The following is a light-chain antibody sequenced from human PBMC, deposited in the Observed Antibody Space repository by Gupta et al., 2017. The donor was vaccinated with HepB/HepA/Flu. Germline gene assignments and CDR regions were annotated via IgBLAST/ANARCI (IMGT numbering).Light chain of an antibody. V-gene: IGKV1-8*01. CDR3: QQEYSSPWT. CDR2: AAS. CDR1: QGISSY. Sequence: AIRMTQSPSSFSASTGDRVTITCRASQGISSYLAWYQQRPGKAPKLLIYAASPLQSGVPSRFSGSGSGTDFTLTISGLQSEDFANYYCQQEYSSPWTFGQGTKVEIK. J-gene: IGKJ1*01.